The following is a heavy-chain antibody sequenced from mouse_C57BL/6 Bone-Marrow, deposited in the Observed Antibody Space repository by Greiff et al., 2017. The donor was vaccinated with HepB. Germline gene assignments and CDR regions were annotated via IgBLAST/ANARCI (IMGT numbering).Heavy chain of an antibody. CDR2: IYPRDGST. J-gene: IGHJ4*01. V-gene: IGHV1-78*01. CDR1: GYTFTDHT. Sequence: VKLVESDAELVKPGASVKISCKVSGYTFTDHTIHWMKQRPEQGLEWIGYIYPRDGSTKYNEKFKGKATLTADKSSSTAYMQLNSLTSEDSAVYFCAKNPMVTTYYYAMDYWGQGTSVTVSS. D-gene: IGHD2-2*01. CDR3: AKNPMVTTYYYAMDY.